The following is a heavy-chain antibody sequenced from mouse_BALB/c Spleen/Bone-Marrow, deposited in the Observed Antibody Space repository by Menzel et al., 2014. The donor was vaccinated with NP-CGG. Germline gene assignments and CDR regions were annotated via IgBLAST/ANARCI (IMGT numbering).Heavy chain of an antibody. CDR1: GYTFINYW. J-gene: IGHJ4*01. Sequence: VQLQQSGAELVRPGASVKVSCKASGYTFINYWINWVRQRPGQGLEWIGNIYPSDSYTNYNQKFKDKATLTVDKSSSTAYMQLSSPTSEDSAVYYCTRMNYNYYAMDFWGQGTSVTVSS. CDR3: TRMNYNYYAMDF. V-gene: IGHV1-69*02. CDR2: IYPSDSYT. D-gene: IGHD1-3*01.